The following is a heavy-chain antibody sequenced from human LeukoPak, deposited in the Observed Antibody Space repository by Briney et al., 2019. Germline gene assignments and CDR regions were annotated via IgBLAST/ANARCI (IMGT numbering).Heavy chain of an antibody. V-gene: IGHV3-23*01. J-gene: IGHJ4*02. CDR2: ISGSGGST. CDR1: GFTFSSYA. Sequence: TGGSLRLSCAASGFTFSSYAMSWVPQAPGKGLEWCSGISGSGGSTYSADSVKGRFTISRDNSKNTLYLQMNSLRAEDTAVYYCALLRRGSSDSLSDYWGQGTLVTVSS. D-gene: IGHD2-2*01. CDR3: ALLRRGSSDSLSDY.